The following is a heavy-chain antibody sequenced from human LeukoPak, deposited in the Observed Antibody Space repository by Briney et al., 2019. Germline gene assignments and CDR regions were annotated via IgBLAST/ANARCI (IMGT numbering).Heavy chain of an antibody. CDR3: ARELGSSYLHYYYYTDV. V-gene: IGHV3-7*01. CDR1: GFTFSSYA. Sequence: GGSLRLSCAASGFTFSSYAMSWVRQAPGKGLEWVANIKQDGSEKYYVDSVKGRFTISRDNAKNSLYLQMNSLRAEDTAVYYCARELGSSYLHYYYYTDVWGKGTTVTVSS. D-gene: IGHD6-13*01. CDR2: IKQDGSEK. J-gene: IGHJ6*03.